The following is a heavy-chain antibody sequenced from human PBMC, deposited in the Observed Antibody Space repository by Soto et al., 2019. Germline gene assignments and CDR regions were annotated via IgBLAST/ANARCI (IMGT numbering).Heavy chain of an antibody. D-gene: IGHD6-19*01. CDR1: GGPISSYY. Sequence: QVQLQESGPGPVKPSETLSLNCTVSGGPISSYYWSWIRQSPGKGLEGIGYIYYSGSTNYNPSLKSRNPISVDATKNQFSLGLSSVTAADTAVYYCARGSSGWTPRLDYWGQGTLVTVSS. J-gene: IGHJ4*02. CDR3: ARGSSGWTPRLDY. CDR2: IYYSGST. V-gene: IGHV4-59*01.